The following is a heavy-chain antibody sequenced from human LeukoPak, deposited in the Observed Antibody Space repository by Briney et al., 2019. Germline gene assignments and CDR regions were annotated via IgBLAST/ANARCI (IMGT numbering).Heavy chain of an antibody. Sequence: GGSLRLSCAASGFTFSSYGMHWVRQAPGKGLEWVAVISYDGSNKYYADSVKGRLTISRDNSKNTLYLQMNSLRAEDTALYYCAKDLGYCSGGSCLQGYYYYGMDVWGQGTTVTVSS. CDR2: ISYDGSNK. D-gene: IGHD2-15*01. CDR1: GFTFSSYG. J-gene: IGHJ6*02. V-gene: IGHV3-30*18. CDR3: AKDLGYCSGGSCLQGYYYYGMDV.